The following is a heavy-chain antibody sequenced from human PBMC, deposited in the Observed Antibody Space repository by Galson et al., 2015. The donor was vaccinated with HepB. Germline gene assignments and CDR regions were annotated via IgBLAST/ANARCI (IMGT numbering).Heavy chain of an antibody. D-gene: IGHD2-2*02. CDR3: ARVDCSSTSCYTGWYFDL. J-gene: IGHJ2*01. CDR1: GFTFSSYS. V-gene: IGHV3-30*03. CDR2: ISYDGSNK. Sequence: SLRLSCAASGFTFSSYSMNWVRQAPGKGLEWVAVISYDGSNKNYADSVKGRFTISRDNSKNTLYLQMNSLRAEDTAVYYCARVDCSSTSCYTGWYFDLWGRGTLVTVSS.